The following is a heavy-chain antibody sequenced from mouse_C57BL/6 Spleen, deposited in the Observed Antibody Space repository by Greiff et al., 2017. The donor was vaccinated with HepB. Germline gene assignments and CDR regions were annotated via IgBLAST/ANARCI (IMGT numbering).Heavy chain of an antibody. CDR1: GYTFTDYE. V-gene: IGHV1-15*01. D-gene: IGHD2-3*01. CDR3: TSGGYYARYFDY. Sequence: VQLQQSGAELVRPGASVTLSCKASGYTFTDYEMHWVKQTPVHGLEWIGAIDPETGGTAYNQKFKGKAILTADKSSSTAYMELRSLTSEDSAVYYCTSGGYYARYFDYWGQGTTLTVSS. CDR2: IDPETGGT. J-gene: IGHJ2*01.